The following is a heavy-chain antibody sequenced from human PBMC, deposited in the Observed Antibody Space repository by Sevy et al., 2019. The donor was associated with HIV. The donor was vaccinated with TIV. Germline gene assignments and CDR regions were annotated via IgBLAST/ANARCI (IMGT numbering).Heavy chain of an antibody. V-gene: IGHV3-48*01. CDR1: GFTFSSYS. CDR3: ARAYPAYDFWSGYYANWFDP. D-gene: IGHD3-3*01. CDR2: ISSSSSTI. Sequence: GGSLRLSCAASGFTFSSYSMNWVRQAPGKGLEWVSYISSSSSTIYYADSAKGRFTISRDNAKNSLYLQMNSLRAEDTAVYYCARAYPAYDFWSGYYANWFDPWGQGTLVTVSS. J-gene: IGHJ5*02.